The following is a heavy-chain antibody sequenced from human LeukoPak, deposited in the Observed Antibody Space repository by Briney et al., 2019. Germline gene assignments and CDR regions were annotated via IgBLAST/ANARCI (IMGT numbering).Heavy chain of an antibody. CDR2: IIPIFGTA. D-gene: IGHD2-15*01. V-gene: IGHV1-69*05. CDR1: GGTFSSYA. Sequence: SVKVSCKASGGTFSSYAISWVRQAPGQGLEWMGGIIPIFGTANYAQKFQGRVTITTDESTSTAYMELSSLRSEDTAVYYCARGLGYCSGGSCYVGVYYYMDVWGKGTTVTVSS. CDR3: ARGLGYCSGGSCYVGVYYYMDV. J-gene: IGHJ6*03.